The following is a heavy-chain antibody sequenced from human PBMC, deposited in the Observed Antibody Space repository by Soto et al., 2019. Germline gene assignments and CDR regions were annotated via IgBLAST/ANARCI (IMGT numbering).Heavy chain of an antibody. CDR2: ISSSSSYI. Sequence: GGSLRLSCAASGFTFSSYSMNWVRQAPGKGLEWVSSISSSSSYIYYADSVKGRFTTSRDNAKNSLYLQMNSLRAEDTAVYYCARDMPGYCSGGSCYSFYGMDVWGQGTTVTVSS. D-gene: IGHD2-15*01. CDR3: ARDMPGYCSGGSCYSFYGMDV. J-gene: IGHJ6*02. CDR1: GFTFSSYS. V-gene: IGHV3-21*01.